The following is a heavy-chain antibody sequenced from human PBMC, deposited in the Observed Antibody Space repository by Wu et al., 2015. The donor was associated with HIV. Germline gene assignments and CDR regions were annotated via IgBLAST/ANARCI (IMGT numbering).Heavy chain of an antibody. J-gene: IGHJ5*02. CDR3: ARERGSYYSGWFDP. CDR1: GYTFTSYY. D-gene: IGHD1-26*01. Sequence: QVQLVQSGAEVKKPGASVKVSCKASGYTFTSYYMHWVRQAPGQGLEWMGIINPSGGSTSYAQKFQGRVTMTRDTSTSTVYMELSSLRSEDTAVYYCARERGSYYSGWFDPVGPGNPGHRLL. V-gene: IGHV1-46*03. CDR2: INPSGGST.